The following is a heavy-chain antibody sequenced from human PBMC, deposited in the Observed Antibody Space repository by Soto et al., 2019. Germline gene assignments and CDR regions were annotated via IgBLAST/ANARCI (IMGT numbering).Heavy chain of an antibody. CDR1: GFTVSSKY. D-gene: IGHD2-15*01. Sequence: PGGSLRLSCAASGFTVSSKYMSWVRQAPGKGLEWVSTIFSGMANTKYADSVSGRFTISRDNSKNIMYLQMNSLGVDDTAVYYWARDHQPDGIWTFDYWGRASLVTVSS. V-gene: IGHV3-53*01. CDR3: ARDHQPDGIWTFDY. J-gene: IGHJ4*02. CDR2: IFSGMANT.